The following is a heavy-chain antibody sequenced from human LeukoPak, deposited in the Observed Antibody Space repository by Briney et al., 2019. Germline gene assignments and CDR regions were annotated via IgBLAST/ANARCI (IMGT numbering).Heavy chain of an antibody. D-gene: IGHD1-26*01. J-gene: IGHJ6*03. CDR1: GFTFSSSA. CDR3: AKGRLKYSGSYYYMDV. V-gene: IGHV3-30*04. CDR2: LSYDGSNK. Sequence: GGSPRLSCAASGFTFSSSAMHWVRQAPGKGLEWVAVLSYDGSNKYYADSVKGRFTISRDNSKNTLYLQMNSLRAEDTAVYYCAKGRLKYSGSYYYMDVWGKGTTVTVSS.